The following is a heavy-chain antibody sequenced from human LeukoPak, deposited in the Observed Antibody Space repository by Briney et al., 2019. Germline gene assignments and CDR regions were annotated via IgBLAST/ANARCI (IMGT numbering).Heavy chain of an antibody. J-gene: IGHJ4*02. CDR2: ISSNGGST. CDR1: GFTYSSYA. Sequence: PGGSLRLSCSASGFTYSSYAMHWVRQAPGKGQEYVSAISSNGGSTYYADSVKGRFTISRDNSKNTLYLQMSSLRAEDTAVYYCVERLSDFDYWGQGTLVTVSS. V-gene: IGHV3-64D*06. CDR3: VERLSDFDY. D-gene: IGHD4/OR15-4a*01.